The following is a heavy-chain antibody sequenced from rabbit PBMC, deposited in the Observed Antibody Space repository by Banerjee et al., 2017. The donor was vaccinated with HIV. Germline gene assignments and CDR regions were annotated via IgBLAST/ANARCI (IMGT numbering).Heavy chain of an antibody. CDR3: ARGASGRGWGADFNL. D-gene: IGHD4-1*01. V-gene: IGHV1S43*01. J-gene: IGHJ4*01. Sequence: QEQLEESGGDLVKPEGSLTLTCTASGFTISSSYWIYWVRQAPGKGLELIGCVYTSSGATWYASWVNGRFSISRSTSLNTVDLKMTSLTAADTATYFCARGASGRGWGADFNLWGPGTLVTVS. CDR1: GFTISSSYW. CDR2: VYTSSGAT.